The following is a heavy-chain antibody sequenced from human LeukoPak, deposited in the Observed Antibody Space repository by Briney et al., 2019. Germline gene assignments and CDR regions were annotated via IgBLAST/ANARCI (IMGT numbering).Heavy chain of an antibody. CDR1: GFPFSSSP. CDR2: ISSSGADT. Sequence: GGSLRLSCAASGFPFSSSPMSWVLQAPGKGLEWVSGISSSGADTPCADSVKGRFTISRDNSKNTVYLQMNSLRAEDTAIYYCTRKTSGLNPFDFWGQGTLVTVSS. J-gene: IGHJ4*02. CDR3: TRKTSGLNPFDF. V-gene: IGHV3-23*01.